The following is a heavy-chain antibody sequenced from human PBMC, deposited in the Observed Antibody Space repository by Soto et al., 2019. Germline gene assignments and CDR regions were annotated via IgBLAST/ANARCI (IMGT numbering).Heavy chain of an antibody. Sequence: GGSLRLPCAASGFTVNTYWINWVRQDPGKGLERVANIRFDGSERYYVDSVKGRFSVSRDNNKDSPYLQMDSLRAEDTAVYCCCRACGAAARPLFFDYWGQGALVTVS. J-gene: IGHJ4*02. CDR3: CRACGAAARPLFFDY. CDR2: IRFDGSER. CDR1: GFTVNTYW. V-gene: IGHV3-7*01. D-gene: IGHD2-21*01.